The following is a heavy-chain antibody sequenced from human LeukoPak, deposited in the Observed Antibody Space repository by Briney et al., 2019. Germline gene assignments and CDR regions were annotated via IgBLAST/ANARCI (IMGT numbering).Heavy chain of an antibody. J-gene: IGHJ4*02. CDR3: ARSEDYYGSGRLDY. CDR1: GFTFGGYA. CDR2: ISAGSEDS. V-gene: IGHV3-21*01. Sequence: GGSLRLSCTASGFTFGGYAMSWVRQAPGKGLEWVSSISAGSEDSYYADSVKGRFTISRDNAKNSLYLQMNSLRAEDTAVYYCARSEDYYGSGRLDYWGQGTLVTVSS. D-gene: IGHD3-10*01.